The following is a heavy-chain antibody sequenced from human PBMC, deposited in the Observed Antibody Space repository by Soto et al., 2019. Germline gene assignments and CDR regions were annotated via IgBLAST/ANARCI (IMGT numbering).Heavy chain of an antibody. V-gene: IGHV4-59*01. Sequence: PSETLSLTCTVSGGSIGSFYWSWIRQPPGKGLEWIGYIYYSGRTNYNPSLKSRVTISVDTSKNQFSLKLSSVTAADTAVYYCARGYCSSTICYIWDNWFDPWGQGTLVTV. D-gene: IGHD2-2*02. CDR2: IYYSGRT. J-gene: IGHJ5*02. CDR3: ARGYCSSTICYIWDNWFDP. CDR1: GGSIGSFY.